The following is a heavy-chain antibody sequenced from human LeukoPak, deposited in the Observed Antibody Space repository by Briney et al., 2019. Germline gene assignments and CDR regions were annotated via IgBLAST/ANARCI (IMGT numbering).Heavy chain of an antibody. CDR1: GFTFSSYS. D-gene: IGHD3-10*01. CDR3: ARDPHSVITMVNDAFDI. Sequence: GGSLRLSCAASGFTFSSYSMNWVRQAPGKGLEWVSSISGSSSYIYYADSVKGRFTISRDNAKNSLYLQMNSLRAEDTAVYYCARDPHSVITMVNDAFDIWGQGTMVTVSS. CDR2: ISGSSSYI. J-gene: IGHJ3*02. V-gene: IGHV3-21*01.